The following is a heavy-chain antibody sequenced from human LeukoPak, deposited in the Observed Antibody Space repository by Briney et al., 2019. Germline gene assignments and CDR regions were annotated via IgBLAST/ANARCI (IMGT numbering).Heavy chain of an antibody. CDR3: ARLGYSSGWSYMSGYYYYGMDV. J-gene: IGHJ6*02. D-gene: IGHD6-19*01. CDR1: GYTFTSYA. CDR2: INTNTGNP. Sequence: GASVKVSCKASGYTFTSYAMNWVRQAPGQGLEWMGWINTNTGNPTYAQGFTGRFVFSLDTSVSTAYLQISSLKAEDTAVYYCARLGYSSGWSYMSGYYYYGMDVWGQGTTVTVSS. V-gene: IGHV7-4-1*02.